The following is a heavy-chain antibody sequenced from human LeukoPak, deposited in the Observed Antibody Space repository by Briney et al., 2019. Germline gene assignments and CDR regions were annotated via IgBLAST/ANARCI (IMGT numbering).Heavy chain of an antibody. CDR2: IYYSGST. Sequence: PSETLSLTCSVSGGSISSYYWSWIRQPPGKGLEWIGYIYYSGSTNYNPSLKSRVTISVDTSKNRFSLKLSSVTAADTAVYYCARDRYSNLDYWGQGTLVTVSS. V-gene: IGHV4-59*01. CDR3: ARDRYSNLDY. J-gene: IGHJ4*02. CDR1: GGSISSYY. D-gene: IGHD4-11*01.